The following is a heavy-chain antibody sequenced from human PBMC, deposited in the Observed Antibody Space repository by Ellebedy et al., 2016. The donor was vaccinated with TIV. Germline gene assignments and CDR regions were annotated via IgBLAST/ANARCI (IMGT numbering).Heavy chain of an antibody. CDR2: IYHSRST. V-gene: IGHV4-38-2*02. CDR3: ASHLMVGATTPYDN. Sequence: SETLSLTXTVSDYSISRGYYWGWIRQPPGTGLEWIASIYHSRSTYYNPSLKSRVTLSVDTSRNQLSLKLTSVTAADTAVYYCASHLMVGATTPYDNWGQGVLVTVSS. CDR1: DYSISRGYY. J-gene: IGHJ4*02. D-gene: IGHD1-26*01.